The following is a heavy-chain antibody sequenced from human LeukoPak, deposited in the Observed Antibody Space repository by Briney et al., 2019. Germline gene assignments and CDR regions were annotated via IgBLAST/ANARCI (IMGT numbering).Heavy chain of an antibody. J-gene: IGHJ4*02. Sequence: SETLSLTCIVSGGSISSYYWSWIRQPPGKGLEWIGYIYYSGSTNYNPSLKSRVTISLDASKNQFSLNLSSVTAADTAVYYCARASYDFLTAYYIDFWGQGTLVTVSS. CDR1: GGSISSYY. CDR3: ARASYDFLTAYYIDF. D-gene: IGHD3-9*01. CDR2: IYYSGST. V-gene: IGHV4-59*12.